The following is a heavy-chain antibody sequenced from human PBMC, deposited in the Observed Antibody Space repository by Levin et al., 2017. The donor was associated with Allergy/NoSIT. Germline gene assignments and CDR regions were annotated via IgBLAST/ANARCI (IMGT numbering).Heavy chain of an antibody. CDR1: GGSISSYY. CDR2: IYYSGST. D-gene: IGHD5-12*01. V-gene: IGHV4-59*01. J-gene: IGHJ4*02. CDR3: ATGGLGYSGYSDY. Sequence: GSLRLSCTVSGGSISSYYWSWIRQPPGKGLEWIGYIYYSGSTNYNPSLKSRVTISVDTSKNQFSLKLSSVTAADTAVYYCATGGLGYSGYSDYWGQGTLVTVSS.